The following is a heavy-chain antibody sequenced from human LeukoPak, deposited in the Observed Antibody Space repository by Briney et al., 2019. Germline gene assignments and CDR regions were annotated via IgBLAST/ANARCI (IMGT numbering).Heavy chain of an antibody. V-gene: IGHV3-23*01. CDR2: ISGSGGST. Sequence: GGSLRLSCAASGFTFSSYAMSWVRQAAGKGLEWVSAISGSGGSTYYADSVKGRFTISRDNCQHPQSLEMNSLRAEDTAVYYCLGYCSGGNCYSGGYWGQGTLVSVSS. J-gene: IGHJ4*02. CDR1: GFTFSSYA. D-gene: IGHD2-15*01. CDR3: LGYCSGGNCYSGGY.